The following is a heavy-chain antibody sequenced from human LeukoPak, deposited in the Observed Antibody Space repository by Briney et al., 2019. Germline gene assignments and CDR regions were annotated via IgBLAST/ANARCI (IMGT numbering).Heavy chain of an antibody. V-gene: IGHV5-51*01. Sequence: GESLKISCKGFGYPFSTYWIGWVRQMPGRGLEWMGIIYAGDSDARYSPSFQGQVTISVDKSISTAYLQWSNLKASDTAIYYCARTFGVYDYYMDVWGKGTTVTVSS. CDR2: IYAGDSDA. D-gene: IGHD2/OR15-2a*01. CDR1: GYPFSTYW. J-gene: IGHJ6*03. CDR3: ARTFGVYDYYMDV.